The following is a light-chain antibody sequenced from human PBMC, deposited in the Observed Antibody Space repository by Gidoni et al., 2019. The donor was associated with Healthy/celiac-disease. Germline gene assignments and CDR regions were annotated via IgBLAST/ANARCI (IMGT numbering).Light chain of an antibody. CDR3: QQYGRSPLT. V-gene: IGKV3-20*01. CDR1: QSVSSSY. Sequence: IVLPQSPGTLSLSPGERATLSCRASQSVSSSYLSWYQQKPGQAPRLLIYGASSRATGIPDRFSGSGSGTDFTLTISRLEPEDVAVYYCQQYGRSPLTFGGGTKVEIK. CDR2: GAS. J-gene: IGKJ4*01.